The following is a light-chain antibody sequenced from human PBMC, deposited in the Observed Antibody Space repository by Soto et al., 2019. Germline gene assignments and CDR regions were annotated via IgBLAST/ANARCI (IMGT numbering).Light chain of an antibody. J-gene: IGLJ3*02. V-gene: IGLV2-8*01. Sequence: QSALTQPPSASVSPGQSVTISCTGTSSDVGDYNYVSWYQQHPGKAPKLMIYEVSKRPSGVPDRFSGSKSGNTASLPGSGLQAENEAHYYCSSYAGSNNWVFGGGTKLTVL. CDR1: SSDVGDYNY. CDR2: EVS. CDR3: SSYAGSNNWV.